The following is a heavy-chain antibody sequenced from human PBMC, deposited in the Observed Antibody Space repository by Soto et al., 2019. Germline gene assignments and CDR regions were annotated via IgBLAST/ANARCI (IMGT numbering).Heavy chain of an antibody. Sequence: PGGSLRLSCVTSGFAFSSYWMTWVRQAPGKGLEWVANINEDGSEKNYVDSVKGRFIISRDNAKNSLYLQMNSLRADDTAVYFCTRARLTLDYWCQGALVNVSS. J-gene: IGHJ4*02. CDR1: GFAFSSYW. V-gene: IGHV3-7*04. D-gene: IGHD6-25*01. CDR2: INEDGSEK. CDR3: TRARLTLDY.